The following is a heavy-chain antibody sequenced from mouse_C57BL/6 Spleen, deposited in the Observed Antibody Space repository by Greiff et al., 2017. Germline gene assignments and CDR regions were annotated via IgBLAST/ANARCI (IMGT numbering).Heavy chain of an antibody. Sequence: DVQLQESGAELVRPGASVTLSCTASGFNIKDDYMHWVKQRPEQGLAWIGWIDPENGDTEYASKFQGKATITADTSSNTAYLPLSSLTSEDTAVYYCTTGGTSWFAYWGQGTLVTVSA. V-gene: IGHV14-4*01. CDR2: IDPENGDT. CDR1: GFNIKDDY. J-gene: IGHJ3*01. CDR3: TTGGTSWFAY. D-gene: IGHD3-3*01.